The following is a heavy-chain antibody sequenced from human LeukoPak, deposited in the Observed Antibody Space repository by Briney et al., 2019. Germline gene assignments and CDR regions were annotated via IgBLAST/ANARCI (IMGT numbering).Heavy chain of an antibody. D-gene: IGHD1-1*01. V-gene: IGHV1-46*01. CDR1: GYIFTNYY. CDR2: IDPRDGSA. J-gene: IGHJ4*02. CDR3: ARGGTILYDY. Sequence: GASVTVSFKASGYIFTNYYIHWVRQAPGQGLEWVGIIDPRDGSANSAQQIQGRITVTRDTSTGTVYMDLSSLRSEDTAIYYCARGGTILYDYWGQGTQVTVSS.